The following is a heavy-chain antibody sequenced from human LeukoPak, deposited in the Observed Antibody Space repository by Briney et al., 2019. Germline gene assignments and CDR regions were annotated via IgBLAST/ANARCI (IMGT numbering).Heavy chain of an antibody. D-gene: IGHD3-9*01. CDR2: INPNSGGT. J-gene: IGHJ4*02. V-gene: IGHV1-2*06. CDR3: ARDPEDILTGYSP. CDR1: GYTFTDYY. Sequence: ASVKVSCKSSGYTFTDYYIHWVRQAPGQGLEWMGRINPNSGGTNYAQKFQDRVTMTRDTSTSTVYMELSSLRSEDTAVYYCARDPEDILTGYSPWGQGTLVTVSS.